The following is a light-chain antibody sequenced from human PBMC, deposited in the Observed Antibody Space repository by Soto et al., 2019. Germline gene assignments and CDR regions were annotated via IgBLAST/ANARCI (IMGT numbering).Light chain of an antibody. CDR2: VAS. V-gene: IGKV1-17*01. CDR1: QGIRND. CDR3: LQQNSYPLT. J-gene: IGKJ4*01. Sequence: DIPMTQSPSSLSASVGDRVTITCRASQGIRNDLAWYQQKPGKAPKRLIYVASSLQSGVPSRFSGSGSGTEFTLTISSLQPEDSATYYWLQQNSYPLTFGGGTKVEIK.